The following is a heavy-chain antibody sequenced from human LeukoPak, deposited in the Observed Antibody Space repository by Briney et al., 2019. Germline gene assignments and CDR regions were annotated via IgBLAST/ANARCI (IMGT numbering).Heavy chain of an antibody. Sequence: GGSLRLSCAASGFTFDDYTMHWGRQAPGKGLEWVSLISWDGGSTYYADSVKGRFTISRDNSKNSLYLQMNSLRTEDTALYYCAKELVAGSYYYYGMDVWGQGTTVTVSS. CDR1: GFTFDDYT. J-gene: IGHJ6*02. V-gene: IGHV3-43*01. CDR3: AKELVAGSYYYYGMDV. CDR2: ISWDGGST. D-gene: IGHD6-19*01.